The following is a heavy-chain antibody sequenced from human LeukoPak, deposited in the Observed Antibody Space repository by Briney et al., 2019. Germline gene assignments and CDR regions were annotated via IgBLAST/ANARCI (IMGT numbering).Heavy chain of an antibody. CDR3: ARHMGSGDYPLDY. D-gene: IGHD4-17*01. V-gene: IGHV4-59*08. CDR2: IRSGGTT. CDR1: GGSISSFY. Sequence: PSETLSLTCTVSGGSISSFYWSWFRQTPEKGLEWVAYIRSGGTTNYNPPLRSRLTISIDPSTNQFSLKLSSVTAADSAVYYCARHMGSGDYPLDYWGQGTLVTVSS. J-gene: IGHJ4*02.